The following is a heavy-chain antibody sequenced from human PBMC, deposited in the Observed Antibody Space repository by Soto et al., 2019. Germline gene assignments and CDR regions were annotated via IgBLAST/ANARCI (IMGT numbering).Heavy chain of an antibody. CDR2: ISSNGGST. CDR1: GFTFSSYA. CDR3: ARGPGYYFDY. J-gene: IGHJ4*02. Sequence: EVQLVESGGGLIQPGGSLRLSCAASGFTFSSYAMHWVRQAPGKGLEYVSAISSNGGSTYYANSVKGRFIISRDNSKNTLYLQMGSLRAEDMAVYYCARGPGYYFDYWGQGTLVTVSS. V-gene: IGHV3-64*01.